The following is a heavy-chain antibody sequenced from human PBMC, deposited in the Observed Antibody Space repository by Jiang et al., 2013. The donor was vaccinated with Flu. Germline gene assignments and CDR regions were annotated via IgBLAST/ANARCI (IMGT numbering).Heavy chain of an antibody. CDR3: AKASFDYYDSSGYYSP. J-gene: IGHJ3*01. D-gene: IGHD3-22*01. V-gene: IGHV3-23*01. Sequence: RLSCAASGFTFSSYAMSWVRQAPGKGLEWVSAISGSGGSTYYADSVKGRFTISRDNSKNTLYLQMNSLRAEDTAVYYCAKASFDYYDSSGYYSPWGQGTMVTVSS. CDR1: GFTFSSYA. CDR2: ISGSGGST.